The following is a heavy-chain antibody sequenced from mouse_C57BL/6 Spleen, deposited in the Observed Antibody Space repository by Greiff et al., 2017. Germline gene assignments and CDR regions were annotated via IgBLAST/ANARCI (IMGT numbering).Heavy chain of an antibody. CDR1: GYTFTSYW. J-gene: IGHJ2*01. Sequence: QVQLQQPGAELVRPGSSVKLSCKASGYTFTSYWMRWVKQRPIQGLEWIGNIDPSDSETHYNQKFKDKATLTVDKSSSTAYMQLSSLTSGDSAVYYCARERFDYWGQGTTLTVSS. CDR3: ARERFDY. CDR2: IDPSDSET. V-gene: IGHV1-52*01.